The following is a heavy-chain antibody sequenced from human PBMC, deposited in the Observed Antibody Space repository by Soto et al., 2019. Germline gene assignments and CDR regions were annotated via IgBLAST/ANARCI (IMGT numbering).Heavy chain of an antibody. D-gene: IGHD6-19*01. V-gene: IGHV2-5*02. Sequence: QSTLKESGPTVVKPTQTLTLTCTFSGFSVSTTGVRVAWIRQPPGKALEWLALIYWDDSTLYSPSLRSRLTITSDTSKNPVVLTMTNVDPADTATYFCALAPSVAGRNWYVDVWGRGTLGTVSS. CDR1: GFSVSTTGVR. CDR3: ALAPSVAGRNWYVDV. CDR2: IYWDDST. J-gene: IGHJ2*01.